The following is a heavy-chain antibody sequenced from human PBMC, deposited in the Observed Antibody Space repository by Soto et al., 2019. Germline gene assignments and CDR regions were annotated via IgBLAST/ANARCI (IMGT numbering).Heavy chain of an antibody. D-gene: IGHD2-15*01. Sequence: QLQLQESGPGLVKPSETLSLTCTVSGDSISITSYYWGWVRQPPGKGLEWIGSIHYSGSTHYNPSLQSRVTISGDASKKQFSMKLRSVTAADTAVSYCASTQDETLYLDYWGQGTLVTVSS. J-gene: IGHJ4*02. V-gene: IGHV4-39*01. CDR3: ASTQDETLYLDY. CDR2: IHYSGST. CDR1: GDSISITSYY.